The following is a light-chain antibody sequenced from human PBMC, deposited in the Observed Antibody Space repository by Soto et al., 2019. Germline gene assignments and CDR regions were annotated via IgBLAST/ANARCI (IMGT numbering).Light chain of an antibody. CDR2: GAS. V-gene: IGKV3-20*01. CDR3: QHYGSSPWT. CDR1: QSVTGNF. J-gene: IGKJ1*01. Sequence: EIVLTQSPGTLSLSPGESATLSCSASQSVTGNFLAWYQQKPGQAPRLLIHGASNRATGIPDRFSGSGSGTDFTLTISRLEPEDFAVYSCQHYGSSPWTFGQGTKVEIK.